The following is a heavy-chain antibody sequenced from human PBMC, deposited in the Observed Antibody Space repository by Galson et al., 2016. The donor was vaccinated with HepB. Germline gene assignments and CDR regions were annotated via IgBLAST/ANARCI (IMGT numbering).Heavy chain of an antibody. CDR3: VSRYCSSTSCHPEY. CDR1: GYSFSNYW. CDR2: IYPANSDT. D-gene: IGHD2-2*01. J-gene: IGHJ4*02. V-gene: IGHV5-51*01. Sequence: QSGAEVKKPGESLMISCEGSGYSFSNYWIGWVRQMPGKGLEWMGIIYPANSDTRYSPSIQGQVTISVDKSINTAYLRWTSLKASDTAMYYCVSRYCSSTSCHPEYWGQGTLVPVSS.